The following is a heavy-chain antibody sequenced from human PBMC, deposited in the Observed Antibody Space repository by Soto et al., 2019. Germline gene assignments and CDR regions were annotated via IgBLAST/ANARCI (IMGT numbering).Heavy chain of an antibody. D-gene: IGHD3-9*01. J-gene: IGHJ5*02. CDR2: ISSSGNT. Sequence: QVHLRASGPGLVKPSETLSLSCTVSDGSISNFYWIWIRLPPGKGLVWIGYISSSGNTNYNPSLKCRVSRSVDTPKDQFSLNLAPVPAADTGVYYCARALLVLTRTYVDPWGQETPVTV. CDR3: ARALLVLTRTYVDP. V-gene: IGHV4-59*01. CDR1: DGSISNFY.